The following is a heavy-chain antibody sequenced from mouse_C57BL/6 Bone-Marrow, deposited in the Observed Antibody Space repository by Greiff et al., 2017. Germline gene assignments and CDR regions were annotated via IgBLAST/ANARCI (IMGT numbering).Heavy chain of an antibody. J-gene: IGHJ2*01. CDR1: GYTFTSYW. CDR3: ARDITTVVAPFDY. D-gene: IGHD1-1*01. V-gene: IGHV1-59*01. Sequence: QVQLQQPGAELVRPGTSVKLSCKASGYTFTSYWMHWVKQRPGQGLEWIGVIDPSDSYTNYNQKFKGKATLTVDTSSSTAYMQLSSLTSEDSAVYYCARDITTVVAPFDYWGQGTTLTGSS. CDR2: IDPSDSYT.